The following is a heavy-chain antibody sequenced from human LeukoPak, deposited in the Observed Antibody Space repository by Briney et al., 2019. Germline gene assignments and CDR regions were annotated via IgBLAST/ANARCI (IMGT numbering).Heavy chain of an antibody. CDR2: IRTKGNNYAT. Sequence: GGSLRLSCAASGFSFSGSTIHWVRQASGKGLEWVGRIRTKGNNYATAYAASVRGGFTISRDDSKNTAFLQMNSLKTEDMAMYYCTRHADDTSNWGQGTLVTVSS. D-gene: IGHD3-22*01. J-gene: IGHJ4*02. CDR3: TRHADDTSN. CDR1: GFSFSGST. V-gene: IGHV3-73*01.